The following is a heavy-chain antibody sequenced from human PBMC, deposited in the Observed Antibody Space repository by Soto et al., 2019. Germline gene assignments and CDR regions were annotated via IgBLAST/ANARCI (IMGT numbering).Heavy chain of an antibody. V-gene: IGHV1-18*04. CDR3: ARDIAVAGADY. CDR1: GYTFTSYG. CDR2: ISAYNGNT. Sequence: ASVKVSCKASGYTFTSYGISWVRQAPGQGLVWMGWISAYNGNTNYAQKLQGRVTMTTDTSTSTAYMELRSLSSDDTAVYYCARDIAVAGADYWGQGTLVTVSS. J-gene: IGHJ4*02. D-gene: IGHD6-19*01.